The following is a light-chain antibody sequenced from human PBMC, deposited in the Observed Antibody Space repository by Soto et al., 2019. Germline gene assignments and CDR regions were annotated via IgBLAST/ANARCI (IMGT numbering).Light chain of an antibody. V-gene: IGKV3-20*01. CDR1: QSVSSSY. J-gene: IGKJ1*01. CDR3: HQFGCYSRT. Sequence: TQSPSTLSVSPGERATLSCGASQSVSSSYLAWYQQRPGKAPRLLIYSASSRPTGIPERFSGSGSGTEFTLAIRRLEPEDFAVYHCHQFGCYSRTFGQGTKVDTK. CDR2: SAS.